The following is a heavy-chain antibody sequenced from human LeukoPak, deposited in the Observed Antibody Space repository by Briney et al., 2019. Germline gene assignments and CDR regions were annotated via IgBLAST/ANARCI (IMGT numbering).Heavy chain of an antibody. CDR1: GGSISSGGYY. CDR3: ARMNYVAAVLYFDY. J-gene: IGHJ4*02. CDR2: IYYSGST. Sequence: PSETLSLTCTVSGGSISSGGYYWSWIRQHPGKGLEWIGYIYYSGSTYYNPSLKSRVTISVDTSKNQFSLKLSSVTAADTAVYYCARMNYVAAVLYFDYWGQGTLVTVSS. D-gene: IGHD6-13*01. V-gene: IGHV4-31*03.